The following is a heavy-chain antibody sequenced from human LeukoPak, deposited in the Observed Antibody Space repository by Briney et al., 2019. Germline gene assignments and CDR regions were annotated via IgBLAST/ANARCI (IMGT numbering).Heavy chain of an antibody. J-gene: IGHJ4*02. D-gene: IGHD3-10*01. V-gene: IGHV3-23*01. CDR2: ISGSGHNT. CDR3: AKWREGTMVYFDY. CDR1: GFTFSSYA. Sequence: PGGSLRLSCEASGFTFSSYAMTWVRQAPGKGLEWVSAISGSGHNTYYADSVKGRFTISRDNSKNTVYLQMNSLRAEDTALYYCAKWREGTMVYFDYWGQGTLVTVSS.